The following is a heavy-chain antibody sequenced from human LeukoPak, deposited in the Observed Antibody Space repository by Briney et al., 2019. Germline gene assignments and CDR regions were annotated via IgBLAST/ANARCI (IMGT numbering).Heavy chain of an antibody. CDR3: ARLRLTTTSFNIFDY. V-gene: IGHV4-34*01. J-gene: IGHJ4*02. CDR2: INHSGST. Sequence: SETLSLTCAVYGDPFSGYYWSWLRQPPGKGLEWIGEINHSGSTNYNPSRKRRVTISVETSKNQFSLKLSSVTAADTAVYYCARLRLTTTSFNIFDYWGQGTLVTVSS. CDR1: GDPFSGYY. D-gene: IGHD4-11*01.